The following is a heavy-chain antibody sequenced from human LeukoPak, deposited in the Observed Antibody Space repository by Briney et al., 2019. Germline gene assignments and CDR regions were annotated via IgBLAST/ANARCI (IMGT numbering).Heavy chain of an antibody. CDR2: ISSSGNTT. J-gene: IGHJ4*02. CDR3: ARDRLHYGEYEKTFDY. CDR1: GFTFSDNY. D-gene: IGHD4-17*01. V-gene: IGHV3-11*04. Sequence: GGSLRLSCAASGFTFSDNYMSWIRQAPGKGLEWVSYISSSGNTTYNADSVKGRFTISGDNAKKSLYLQMNSLRAEDSAVYYCARDRLHYGEYEKTFDYWGQGTLVTVSS.